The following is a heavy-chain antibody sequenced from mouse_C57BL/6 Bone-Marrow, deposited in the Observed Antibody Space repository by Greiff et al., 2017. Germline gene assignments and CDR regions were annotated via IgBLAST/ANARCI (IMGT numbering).Heavy chain of an antibody. D-gene: IGHD2-1*01. V-gene: IGHV1-42*01. CDR2: INPSTGGT. J-gene: IGHJ1*03. CDR3: AGYYGNYVRYCDV. Sequence: VQLKQSGPELVKPGASVKISCKASGYSFTGYYMNWVKQSPEKSLEWIGEINPSTGGTTYNQKFKAKATLTVDKSSSTAYMQLKSLTSEDSAVYYCAGYYGNYVRYCDVWGTGTTVTVSA. CDR1: GYSFTGYY.